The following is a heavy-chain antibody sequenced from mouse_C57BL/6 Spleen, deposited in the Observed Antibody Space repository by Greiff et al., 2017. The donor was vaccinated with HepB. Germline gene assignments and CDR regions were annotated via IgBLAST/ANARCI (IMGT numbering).Heavy chain of an antibody. CDR1: GYTFTSYW. J-gene: IGHJ4*01. CDR2: IYPGSGST. Sequence: QVQLKQPGAELVKPGASVKMSCKASGYTFTSYWITWVKQRPGQGLEWIGDIYPGSGSTNYNEKFKSKATLTVDTSSSTAYMQLSSLTSEDSAVYYCARWRLRREMDYWGQGTSVTVSS. V-gene: IGHV1-55*01. CDR3: ARWRLRREMDY. D-gene: IGHD2-2*01.